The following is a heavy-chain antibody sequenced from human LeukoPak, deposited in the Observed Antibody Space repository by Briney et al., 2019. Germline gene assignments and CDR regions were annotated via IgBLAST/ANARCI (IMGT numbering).Heavy chain of an antibody. V-gene: IGHV3-11*04. CDR3: ARESDFDY. J-gene: IGHJ4*02. Sequence: PGGSLRLSCAVSGFSFSDSYMSWIRQAPGKGLEWISYIATSGGPIYYADSVKGRFTISRDNSKNTLYLQMNSLRAEDTAVYYCARESDFDYWGQGTLVTVSS. CDR2: IATSGGPI. CDR1: GFSFSDSY.